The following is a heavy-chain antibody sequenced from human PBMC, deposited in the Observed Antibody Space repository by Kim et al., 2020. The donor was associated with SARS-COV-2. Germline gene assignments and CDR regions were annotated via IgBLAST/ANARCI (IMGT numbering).Heavy chain of an antibody. Sequence: SVKGRFTISRDNAKNTLYMQINSLGPEETAVYYCARGGGYDVRGYYGFFHHWGQGGLVTVSS. J-gene: IGHJ1*01. V-gene: IGHV3-74*01. CDR3: ARGGGYDVRGYYGFFHH. D-gene: IGHD3-22*01.